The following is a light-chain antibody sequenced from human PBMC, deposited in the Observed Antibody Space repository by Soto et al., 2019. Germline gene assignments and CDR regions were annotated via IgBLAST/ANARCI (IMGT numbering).Light chain of an antibody. Sequence: ELVLLPSPRHLSLSPGARPTLSCRASQSIGRPLAWYHQKPGQAPKLLIFDASTMATGVPARFSGTGSGTEFTLTITSLQSEDIAVYYCQQNNGCPTNFGQGTRLEIK. J-gene: IGKJ5*01. V-gene: IGKV3D-15*02. CDR1: QSIGRP. CDR2: DAS. CDR3: QQNNGCPTN.